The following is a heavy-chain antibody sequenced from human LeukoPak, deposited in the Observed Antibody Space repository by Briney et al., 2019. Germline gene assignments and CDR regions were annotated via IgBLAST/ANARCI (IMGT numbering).Heavy chain of an antibody. V-gene: IGHV1-3*01. CDR3: ARDGSYYDSSGYIYFDY. CDR1: GYTFTSYA. J-gene: IGHJ4*02. CDR2: INAGNGNT. Sequence: ASVKVSCKASGYTFTSYAMHWVRQAPGQRLEWMGWINAGNGNTKYSQKFQGRVTITRDTSASTAYMELSSLRSEDRAVYYCARDGSYYDSSGYIYFDYWGQGTLVTVSS. D-gene: IGHD3-22*01.